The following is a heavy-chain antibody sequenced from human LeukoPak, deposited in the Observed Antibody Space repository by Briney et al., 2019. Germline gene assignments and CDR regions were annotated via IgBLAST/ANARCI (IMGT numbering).Heavy chain of an antibody. CDR3: AKALDTYGYMRFDF. CDR2: INGGGDTT. D-gene: IGHD5-18*01. V-gene: IGHV3-23*01. CDR1: GFTFVSYA. J-gene: IGHJ4*02. Sequence: GGSLILSCAASGFTFVSYAMTWVRQAPGKGLEWVSAINGGGDTTYYADSVKGRFTISRDKSKNTMYLQMNSLRAEDTALYYCAKALDTYGYMRFDFWGQGTLVTVSS.